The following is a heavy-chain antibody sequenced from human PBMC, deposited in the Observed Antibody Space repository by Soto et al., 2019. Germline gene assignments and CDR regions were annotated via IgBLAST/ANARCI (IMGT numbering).Heavy chain of an antibody. Sequence: QVQLVESGGGVVQPGRSLRLSCAASGFTFSTYGMHWVRQAPGKRLEWVAVISYDGSNKYYADSVKGRFTISRDNSKNTLYLQMNSLRAEDTAVYYCAKGDYGDYHYFDYWGQGTLVTVSS. CDR2: ISYDGSNK. V-gene: IGHV3-30*18. CDR1: GFTFSTYG. D-gene: IGHD4-17*01. J-gene: IGHJ4*02. CDR3: AKGDYGDYHYFDY.